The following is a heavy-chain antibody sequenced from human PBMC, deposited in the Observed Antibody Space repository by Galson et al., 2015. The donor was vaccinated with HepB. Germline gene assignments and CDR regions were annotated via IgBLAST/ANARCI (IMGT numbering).Heavy chain of an antibody. V-gene: IGHV3-9*01. CDR1: GFTFSSYA. D-gene: IGHD5-12*01. Sequence: SLRLSCAASGFTFSSYAMHWVRQAPGKGLEWVSGISWNSGSIGYADSVKGRFTISRDNAKNSLYLQMNSLRAEDTALYYCAKAGSEWLRGADLPFDYWGQGTLVTVSS. CDR3: AKAGSEWLRGADLPFDY. J-gene: IGHJ4*02. CDR2: ISWNSGSI.